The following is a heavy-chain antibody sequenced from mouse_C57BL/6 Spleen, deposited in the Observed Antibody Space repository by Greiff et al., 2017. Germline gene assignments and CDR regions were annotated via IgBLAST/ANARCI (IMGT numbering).Heavy chain of an antibody. CDR3: TTLITTADYYAMDY. CDR2: IRNKANNHAT. Sequence: EVKLEESGGGLVQPGGSMKLSCAASGFTFSDAWMDWVRQSPEKGLEWVAEIRNKANNHATYYAESVKGRFTISRDDSKSSVYLQMNSLRAEDTGIYYCTTLITTADYYAMDYWGQGTSVTVSS. V-gene: IGHV6-6*01. CDR1: GFTFSDAW. J-gene: IGHJ4*01. D-gene: IGHD1-1*01.